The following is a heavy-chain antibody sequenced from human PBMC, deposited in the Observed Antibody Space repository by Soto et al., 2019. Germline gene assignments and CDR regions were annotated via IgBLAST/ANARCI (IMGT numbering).Heavy chain of an antibody. V-gene: IGHV1-3*01. J-gene: IGHJ6*01. CDR2: SNGGNGDT. Sequence: QVHVVQSGAEVKRPGASVKVSCKASGYSFTSYSMHWMRQAPGQRLEWMGGSNGGNGDTKYSQKFQGRVTITRATAAGTAYMGLRRLGAEATGVYFCARDIVVAGTSTPIYSRSGVDVWGKGTAVTVPS. D-gene: IGHD2-2*01. CDR3: ARDIVVAGTSTPIYSRSGVDV. CDR1: GYSFTSYS.